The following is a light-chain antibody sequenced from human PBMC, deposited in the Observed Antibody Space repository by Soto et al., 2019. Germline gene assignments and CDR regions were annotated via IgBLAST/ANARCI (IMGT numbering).Light chain of an antibody. Sequence: QSALTQPPSVSGSPGQSVTISCTGTGSDVGTFNRVSWYQQPPGTAPKLMIYDVNNRPSGVPDRFSGSKSGNTASLTISGLQAEDEADYYCSSYTSSSTYVFGTGTTLTVL. V-gene: IGLV2-18*02. CDR3: SSYTSSSTYV. CDR1: GSDVGTFNR. J-gene: IGLJ1*01. CDR2: DVN.